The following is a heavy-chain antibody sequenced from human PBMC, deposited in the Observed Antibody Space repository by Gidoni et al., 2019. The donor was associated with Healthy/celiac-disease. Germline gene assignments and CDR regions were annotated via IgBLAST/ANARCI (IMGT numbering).Heavy chain of an antibody. D-gene: IGHD2-2*01. J-gene: IGHJ4*02. CDR2: ISWNSGSI. CDR3: AKSWGWQESIVVVPAAYFDY. V-gene: IGHV3-9*01. CDR1: GFTFDDYA. Sequence: EVQLVESGGGLVQPGRSLRLSCAASGFTFDDYAIHWVRQAPGKGLEWVSGISWNSGSIGYADSVKGRFTISRDNAKNSLYLQMNSLRAEDTALYYCAKSWGWQESIVVVPAAYFDYWGQGTLVTVSS.